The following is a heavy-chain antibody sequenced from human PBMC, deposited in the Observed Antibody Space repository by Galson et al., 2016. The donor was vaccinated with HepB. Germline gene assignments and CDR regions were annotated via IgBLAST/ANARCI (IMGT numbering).Heavy chain of an antibody. Sequence: QSGAEVKKAGESLKISCKGSGYTFASYWIGWVRQMPGKGLEWMGIIYPGDFDIRYGPSFQGHVTISVDKSISTAYLQWSSLEASDSAMYYCARSLTGSYGFCGAIYNYYAMDGWGQWTAVIVS. D-gene: IGHD3-3*01. J-gene: IGHJ6*02. CDR2: IYPGDFDI. CDR1: GYTFASYW. V-gene: IGHV5-51*01. CDR3: ARSLTGSYGFCGAIYNYYAMDG.